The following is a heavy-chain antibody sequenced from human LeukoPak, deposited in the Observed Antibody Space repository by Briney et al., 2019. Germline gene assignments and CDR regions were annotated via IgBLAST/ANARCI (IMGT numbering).Heavy chain of an antibody. V-gene: IGHV1-46*01. CDR3: ARVPSRRITIFGVVILRPLYYFDY. D-gene: IGHD3-3*01. CDR2: INPSGGST. CDR1: GYTFTSYY. Sequence: ASVKVSCKASGYTFTSYYMHWVRQAPGQGLEWMGIINPSGGSTSYAQKFQGRVTITRNTSISTAYMELSSLRSEDTAVYYCARVPSRRITIFGVVILRPLYYFDYWGQGTLVTVSS. J-gene: IGHJ4*02.